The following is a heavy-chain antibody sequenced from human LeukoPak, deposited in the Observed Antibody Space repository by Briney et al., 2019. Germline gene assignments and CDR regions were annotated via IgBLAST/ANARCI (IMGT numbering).Heavy chain of an antibody. J-gene: IGHJ5*02. V-gene: IGHV4-4*07. CDR3: ARLVPAAMVPANWFDP. D-gene: IGHD2-2*01. Sequence: PSETLSLTCTVSGGSISSYYWSWIRQPAGKGLEWIGRIYTSGSTNYNPSLKSRVTMSVDTSKNQFSLKLSSVTAADTVVYYCARLVPAAMVPANWFDPWGQGTLVTVSS. CDR1: GGSISSYY. CDR2: IYTSGST.